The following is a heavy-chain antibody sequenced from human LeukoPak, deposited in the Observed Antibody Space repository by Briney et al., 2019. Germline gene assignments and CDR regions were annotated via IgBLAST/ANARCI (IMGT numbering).Heavy chain of an antibody. J-gene: IGHJ4*02. Sequence: PGGSLRLSCAASGFTFSSYALSWVRQAPGKGLEWVSAISGSGSSTYYADSVKGRFTISRDNAKNSLYLQMNSLRAEDTAVYYCARFKEGYVDYWGQGTLVTVSS. V-gene: IGHV3-23*01. CDR2: ISGSGSST. D-gene: IGHD3-16*01. CDR1: GFTFSSYA. CDR3: ARFKEGYVDY.